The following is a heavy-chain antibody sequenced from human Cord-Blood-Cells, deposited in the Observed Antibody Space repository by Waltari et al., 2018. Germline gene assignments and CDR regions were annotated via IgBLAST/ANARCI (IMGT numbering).Heavy chain of an antibody. Sequence: QVQLQQCGAGLLKPSETLSLTCAVYGGSFSGYYWSWSRQPPGKGLEWIGEINHSGSTNYNPSLKSRVTISVDTSKNQFSLKLSSVTAADTAVYYCASQLGIRYFDLWGRGTLVTVSS. J-gene: IGHJ2*01. CDR3: ASQLGIRYFDL. CDR1: GGSFSGYY. D-gene: IGHD7-27*01. CDR2: INHSGST. V-gene: IGHV4-34*01.